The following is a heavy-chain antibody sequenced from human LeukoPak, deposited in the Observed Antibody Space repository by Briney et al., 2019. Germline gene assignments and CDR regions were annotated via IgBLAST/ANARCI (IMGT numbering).Heavy chain of an antibody. V-gene: IGHV3-23*01. J-gene: IGHJ4*02. Sequence: GGSLRLSCAASGFTFSNYAMSWVRQAPGKGLGWVSTASGSGSTTHYADSVKGRFTISRDNSKNTLYVQMNSLRAEDTAVYYCARRGAAGTYYFDYWGQGTLVTVSS. CDR3: ARRGAAGTYYFDY. CDR2: ASGSGSTT. D-gene: IGHD6-13*01. CDR1: GFTFSNYA.